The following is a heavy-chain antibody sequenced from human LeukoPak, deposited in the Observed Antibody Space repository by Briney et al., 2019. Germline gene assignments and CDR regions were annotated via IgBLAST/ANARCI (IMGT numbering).Heavy chain of an antibody. CDR1: GFTFSSYA. V-gene: IGHV3-30*04. J-gene: IGHJ4*02. CDR3: ARDNEEIVVVPAAIDY. Sequence: PGGSLRLSCAASGFTFSSYAMHWVRQAPGKGLEWVAVISYDGSNKYYADSAKGRFTISRDNSKNTLYLQMNSLRAEDTAVYYCARDNEEIVVVPAAIDYWGQGTLVTVSS. CDR2: ISYDGSNK. D-gene: IGHD2-2*01.